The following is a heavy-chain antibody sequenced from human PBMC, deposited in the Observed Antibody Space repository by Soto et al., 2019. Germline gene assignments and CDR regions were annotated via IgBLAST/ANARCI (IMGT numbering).Heavy chain of an antibody. V-gene: IGHV4-4*07. CDR3: VRDGTKTLRDWFDP. CDR2: IYATGTT. D-gene: IGHD1-1*01. J-gene: IGHJ5*02. Sequence: QVQLQESGPGLVKPSETLSLPCTVSGASIRGYYWSWIRKSPGKGLEWIGRIYATGTTDYNPSLKSRVMMSVDTSKKQFSLKLRSVTAADTAVYYCVRDGTKTLRDWFDPWGQGISVTVSS. CDR1: GASIRGYY.